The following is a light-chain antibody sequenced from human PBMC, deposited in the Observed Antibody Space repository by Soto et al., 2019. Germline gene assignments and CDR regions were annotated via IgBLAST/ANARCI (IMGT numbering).Light chain of an antibody. Sequence: QSALTQPASVSGSPGQSITISCTGTNSDVGTYNLVSWYQQHPGKAPKLMIYEGSKRPSGVSNRFSGSKSDNTASLTISGLQAEDEADYYCCSYAGITTYVFGTGTKLTVL. CDR3: CSYAGITTYV. CDR2: EGS. J-gene: IGLJ1*01. V-gene: IGLV2-23*01. CDR1: NSDVGTYNL.